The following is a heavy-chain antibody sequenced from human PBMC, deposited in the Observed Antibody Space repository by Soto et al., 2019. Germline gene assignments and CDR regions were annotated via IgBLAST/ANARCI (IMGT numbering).Heavy chain of an antibody. V-gene: IGHV3-33*01. CDR1: GFTFSSYG. CDR2: IWYDGSNK. Sequence: QVQLVESGGGVVQPGRSLRLSCAASGFTFSSYGMHWVRQAPGKGLEWVAVIWYDGSNKYYADSVKGRFTISRDNSKNTLYLQMNSLRAEDTAVYYCARGPMRYCRGGSCYSGLAYWGQGTLVTVSS. J-gene: IGHJ4*02. CDR3: ARGPMRYCRGGSCYSGLAY. D-gene: IGHD2-15*01.